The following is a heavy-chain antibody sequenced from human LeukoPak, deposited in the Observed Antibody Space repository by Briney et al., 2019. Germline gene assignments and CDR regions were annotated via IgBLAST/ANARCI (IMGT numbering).Heavy chain of an antibody. CDR1: GGSISTSGYY. CDR3: ARETSITRSFDY. V-gene: IGHV4-31*03. J-gene: IGHJ4*02. Sequence: SQTLSPTCTVSGGSISTSGYYWTWIRQHPGKGLEWIGNIYYTGYIDYNSSLKSRVTISLDTSENQFSLRLSSVTVADTAVYYCARETSITRSFDYWGQGTLVIVSS. D-gene: IGHD1-20*01. CDR2: IYYTGYI.